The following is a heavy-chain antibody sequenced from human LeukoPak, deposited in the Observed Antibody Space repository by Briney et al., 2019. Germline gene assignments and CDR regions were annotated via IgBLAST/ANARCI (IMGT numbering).Heavy chain of an antibody. CDR3: ARDFAPLDY. D-gene: IGHD3-3*01. CDR2: ISGRGGST. CDR1: GFTFSTYA. V-gene: IGHV3-23*01. Sequence: PGGSLRLSCAASGFTFSTYAMSWVRQAPGKGLDWVSAISGRGGSTFYADSVKGRFTISRDNSKNTLYLQMNSLRAEDTAVYYCARDFAPLDYWGQGTLVTVSS. J-gene: IGHJ4*02.